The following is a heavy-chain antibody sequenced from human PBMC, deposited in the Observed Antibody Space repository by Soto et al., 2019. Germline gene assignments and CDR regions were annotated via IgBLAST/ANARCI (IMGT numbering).Heavy chain of an antibody. D-gene: IGHD3-3*01. CDR1: GFTFTSSA. V-gene: IGHV1-58*01. Sequence: SVKVSCKASGFTFTSSAVQCVRQARGQRLEWIGWIVVGSGNTNYAQKFQERVTITRDMSTSTAYMELSSLRPEDTAVYYCAASRFLEWLSPQEYYYYGMDVWGQGTTVTVSS. J-gene: IGHJ6*02. CDR3: AASRFLEWLSPQEYYYYGMDV. CDR2: IVVGSGNT.